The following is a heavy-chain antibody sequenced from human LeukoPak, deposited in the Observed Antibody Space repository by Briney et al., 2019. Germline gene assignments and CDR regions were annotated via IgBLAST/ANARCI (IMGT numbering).Heavy chain of an antibody. V-gene: IGHV4-4*07. CDR2: VHTSGES. D-gene: IGHD3-22*01. Sequence: SETLSLTCTVSGGSISSNYWSWIRQPAGKGLEWIGRVHTSGESNYHPSLKTRVTMSADTSKNQFSLRLSSVTAADTAVYFCARENYFAGGGYGADFWGQGTLVTDSS. CDR1: GGSISSNY. J-gene: IGHJ4*02. CDR3: ARENYFAGGGYGADF.